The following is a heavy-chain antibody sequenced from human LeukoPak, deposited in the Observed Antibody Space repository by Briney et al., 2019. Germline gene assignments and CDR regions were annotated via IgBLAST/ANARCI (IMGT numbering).Heavy chain of an antibody. CDR1: GGSISSYY. Sequence: SETLSLTCTVSGGSISSYYWNWIRQPPGKGLEWIAYMFYNVSTNYSPSLKSRVTISVDTSKNQFSLKLVSVTAADTAVYFCARQGSGRAFDIWGQGTMVTVSS. J-gene: IGHJ3*02. CDR3: ARQGSGRAFDI. CDR2: MFYNVST. V-gene: IGHV4-59*08.